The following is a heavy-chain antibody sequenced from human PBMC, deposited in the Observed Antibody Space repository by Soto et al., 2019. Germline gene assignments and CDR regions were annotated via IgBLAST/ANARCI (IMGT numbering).Heavy chain of an antibody. D-gene: IGHD6-13*01. J-gene: IGHJ4*02. CDR2: ISGSGFTT. V-gene: IGHV3-11*01. Sequence: QVQLVESGGGSVKPGGSLRLSCAASGFTFSDYYMSWFRQAPGKGLEWVSYISGSGFTTHDADSVKGRFTISRDNAKNTLYLQTNSLRVEATAVYYCARVGSIAAAGTPDYWGQGTLVTVSS. CDR3: ARVGSIAAAGTPDY. CDR1: GFTFSDYY.